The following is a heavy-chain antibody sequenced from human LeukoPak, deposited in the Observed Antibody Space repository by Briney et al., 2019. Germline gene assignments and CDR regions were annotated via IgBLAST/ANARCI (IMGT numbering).Heavy chain of an antibody. CDR2: IYYSGST. Sequence: SETLSLTCTVSGGSISSYYWSWIRQPPGKGLEWIGYIYYSGSTNYNPSLKSRVTISVDTSKNQFSLKLSSVTAADTAVYYCARELYCSSTSCHGAWFDPWGQGTLVTVSS. CDR3: ARELYCSSTSCHGAWFDP. D-gene: IGHD2-2*01. V-gene: IGHV4-59*01. CDR1: GGSISSYY. J-gene: IGHJ5*02.